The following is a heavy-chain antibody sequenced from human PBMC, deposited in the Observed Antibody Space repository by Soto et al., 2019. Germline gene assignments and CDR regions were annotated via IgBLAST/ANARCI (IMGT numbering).Heavy chain of an antibody. J-gene: IGHJ4*02. CDR2: ISYDGSNK. V-gene: IGHV3-30*18. Sequence: GGSLRLSCAASGFTFSSYGMHWVRQAPGKGLEWVAVISYDGSNKYYADSVKGRFTISRDNSKNTLYLQMNSLRAEDTAVYYCAKDSGSYKYFDYWGRGTLVTVSS. CDR3: AKDSGSYKYFDY. D-gene: IGHD3-10*01. CDR1: GFTFSSYG.